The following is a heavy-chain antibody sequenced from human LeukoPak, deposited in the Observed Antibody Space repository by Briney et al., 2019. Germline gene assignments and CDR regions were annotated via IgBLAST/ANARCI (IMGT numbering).Heavy chain of an antibody. J-gene: IGHJ6*02. V-gene: IGHV4-59*08. CDR1: GGSISSYY. CDR3: ARRPPYYYYGMDV. Sequence: SETLSLTCTVSGGSISSYYWSWIRQPPGKGLEWIGYIYYSGSTNYNPSLKSRVTILVDMSKNQFSLKLSSVTAADTAVYYCARRPPYYYYGMDVWGQGTTVTVSS. CDR2: IYYSGST.